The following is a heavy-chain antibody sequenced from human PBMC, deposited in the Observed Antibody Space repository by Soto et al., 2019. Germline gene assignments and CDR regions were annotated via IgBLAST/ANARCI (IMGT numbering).Heavy chain of an antibody. J-gene: IGHJ6*02. V-gene: IGHV4-61*01. D-gene: IGHD2-15*01. CDR2: IYYSGST. CDR3: ARDCSGGSCYSSYYYYYGMDV. Sequence: SETLSLTCTVSGGSVSSGSYYWSWIRQPPGKGLEWIGYIYYSGSTNYNPSLKSRVTISETSKNQFSLKLSSVTAADTAVYYCARDCSGGSCYSSYYYYYGMDVWAKGPRSPSP. CDR1: GGSVSSGSYY.